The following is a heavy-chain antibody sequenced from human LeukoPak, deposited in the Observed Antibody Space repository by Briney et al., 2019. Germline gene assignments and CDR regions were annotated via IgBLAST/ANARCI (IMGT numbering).Heavy chain of an antibody. CDR1: GFTFSSYA. D-gene: IGHD4-23*01. Sequence: QPGSSLRLSCAASGFTFSSYAMHWVRQAPGKGLEWVAVQSYDGRNKYYADSVKGRFTISRDNSKNTLYLQMNSLRAEDTAVYYCARDLTTVVSPDYWGQGTLVTVSS. J-gene: IGHJ4*02. CDR2: QSYDGRNK. V-gene: IGHV3-30*04. CDR3: ARDLTTVVSPDY.